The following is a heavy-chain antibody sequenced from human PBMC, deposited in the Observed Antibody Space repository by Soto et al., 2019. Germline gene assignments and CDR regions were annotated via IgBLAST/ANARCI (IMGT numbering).Heavy chain of an antibody. CDR2: ISGGGGST. CDR3: AKNSQSVYGEEYFHH. V-gene: IGHV3-23*01. D-gene: IGHD3-16*01. CDR1: GFTFSNYA. Sequence: GGSLRLSCAASGFTFSNYAMSWVRQAPGKGLECVSAISGGGGSTYYADSVRGRFTISRDNSKNTLYLQMNSLRVEDTAVYYCAKNSQSVYGEEYFHHWGQGTLVTVSS. J-gene: IGHJ1*01.